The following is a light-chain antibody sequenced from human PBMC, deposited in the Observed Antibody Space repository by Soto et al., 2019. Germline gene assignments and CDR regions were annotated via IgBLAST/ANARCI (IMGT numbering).Light chain of an antibody. Sequence: IVLRQSPATLSLSPGERAPLSCRASQSVSSYLAWYQQKPGQAPRLLIYGASTRVTGIPARFSGSGSGTEFTLTISSLQSEDFAVYHCQQYYNWWTFGQGTKVDIK. J-gene: IGKJ1*01. CDR2: GAS. V-gene: IGKV3-15*01. CDR1: QSVSSY. CDR3: QQYYNWWT.